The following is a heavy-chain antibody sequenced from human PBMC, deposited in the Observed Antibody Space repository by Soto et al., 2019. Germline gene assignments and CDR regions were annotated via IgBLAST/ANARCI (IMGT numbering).Heavy chain of an antibody. V-gene: IGHV4-30-4*01. Sequence: QVQLQESGPGLVKPSQTLSLTCTVSGGSISSGDYYWSWIRQPPGKGLEWIGYIYYSGSTYYNPSLKSRITISVDTSKNQFSRKLSSVAAADTAVYYCARDVRFTGGGWFDPWGQGTLVTVSS. CDR2: IYYSGST. D-gene: IGHD4-17*01. CDR3: ARDVRFTGGGWFDP. J-gene: IGHJ5*02. CDR1: GGSISSGDYY.